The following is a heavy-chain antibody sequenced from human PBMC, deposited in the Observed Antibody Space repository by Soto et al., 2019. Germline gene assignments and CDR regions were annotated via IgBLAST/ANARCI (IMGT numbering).Heavy chain of an antibody. D-gene: IGHD2-15*01. Sequence: ASETLSLTCTVSGGSISSYYWSWIRQPPGKGLEWIGYIYYSGSTNYNPSLKSRVTISVDTSKNQFSLKLSSVTAADTAVYYCARGGYCSGGSCYWVRNWFDPWGQGTLVTVSS. CDR1: GGSISSYY. CDR3: ARGGYCSGGSCYWVRNWFDP. J-gene: IGHJ5*02. V-gene: IGHV4-59*01. CDR2: IYYSGST.